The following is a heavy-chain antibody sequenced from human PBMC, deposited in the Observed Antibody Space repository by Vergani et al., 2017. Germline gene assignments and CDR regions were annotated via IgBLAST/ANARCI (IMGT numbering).Heavy chain of an antibody. CDR3: ARDDSYYDFWSGYGRPAGYFDY. Sequence: QVQLVQSGAEVKKPGSSVKVSCKASGGTFSSYAISWVRQAPGQGLEWMGRIIPILGTANYAQKFQGRVTITADESTSTAYMELSRLRSDDTAVYYCARDDSYYDFWSGYGRPAGYFDYWGQGTLVTVSS. CDR2: IIPILGTA. D-gene: IGHD3-3*01. CDR1: GGTFSSYA. V-gene: IGHV1-69*11. J-gene: IGHJ4*02.